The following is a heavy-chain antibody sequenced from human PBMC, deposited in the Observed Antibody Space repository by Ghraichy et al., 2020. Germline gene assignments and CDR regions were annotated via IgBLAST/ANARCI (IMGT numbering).Heavy chain of an antibody. D-gene: IGHD3-10*01. CDR2: IYYSGST. Sequence: SETLSLTCTVSGGSISSSSYYWGWIRQPPGKGLEWIGSIYYSGSTYYNPSLKSRVTISVDTSKNQFSLKLSSVTAADTAVYYCAVTVSAGDYVDYWGQGTLVTVSS. J-gene: IGHJ4*02. CDR1: GGSISSSSYY. V-gene: IGHV4-39*01. CDR3: AVTVSAGDYVDY.